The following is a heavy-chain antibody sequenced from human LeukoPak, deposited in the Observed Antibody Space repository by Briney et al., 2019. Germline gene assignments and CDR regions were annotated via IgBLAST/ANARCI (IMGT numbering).Heavy chain of an antibody. CDR3: ARGGGYPFYYYYMDV. J-gene: IGHJ6*03. CDR2: MNPNSGNT. CDR1: GYTFTSYD. Sequence: ASVKVSCKASGYTFTSYDINWVRQATGQGLEWMGWMNPNSGNTGYAQKFQGRVTITRNSSISTAYMELSSLRSEDTAVYYCARGGGYPFYYYYMDVWGKGTTVTVSS. D-gene: IGHD5-12*01. V-gene: IGHV1-8*03.